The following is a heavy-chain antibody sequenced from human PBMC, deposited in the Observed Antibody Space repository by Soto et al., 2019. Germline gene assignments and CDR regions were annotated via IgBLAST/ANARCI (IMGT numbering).Heavy chain of an antibody. J-gene: IGHJ4*02. CDR1: GFTFSSYW. Sequence: EVQLVESGGGLVQPGGSLRLSCAASGFTFSSYWMSWVRQAPGKGLEWVANINQDGSEKYYVDSVTGRFTISRDNAKNSLYLQVNSLRAEDTAVYYCARDGVEAGLYFDNWGQGTLVTVSS. CDR2: INQDGSEK. V-gene: IGHV3-7*01. CDR3: ARDGVEAGLYFDN. D-gene: IGHD6-19*01.